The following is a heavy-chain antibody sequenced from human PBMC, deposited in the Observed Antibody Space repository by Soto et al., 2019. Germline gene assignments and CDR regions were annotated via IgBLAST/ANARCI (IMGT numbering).Heavy chain of an antibody. V-gene: IGHV3-30-3*01. Sequence: QVQLVESGGGVVQPGRSLRLSCAASGFTFSSYAMHWVRQAPGKGLEWVAVISYDGSNKYYADSVKGRFTISRDNSKNTLYLQMNSLRAEDTAVYYCARESQLLLGPYYYYYGMDVW. J-gene: IGHJ6*01. CDR2: ISYDGSNK. CDR1: GFTFSSYA. CDR3: ARESQLLLGPYYYYYGMDV. D-gene: IGHD5-18*01.